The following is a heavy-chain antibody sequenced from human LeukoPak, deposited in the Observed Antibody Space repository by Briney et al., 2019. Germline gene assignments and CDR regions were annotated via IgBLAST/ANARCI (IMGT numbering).Heavy chain of an antibody. D-gene: IGHD6-19*01. J-gene: IGHJ2*01. CDR3: AKQSYSSGWYWYFDL. V-gene: IGHV3-30*18. CDR1: GFTFSSYG. Sequence: GGSLRLSCAASGFTFSSYGMHWVRQAPGKGLEWVAVISYDGSNKYYADSVKGRFTISRDNSKNTLYLQMNSLRAEDTAVYYCAKQSYSSGWYWYFDLWGRGTLVTVSS. CDR2: ISYDGSNK.